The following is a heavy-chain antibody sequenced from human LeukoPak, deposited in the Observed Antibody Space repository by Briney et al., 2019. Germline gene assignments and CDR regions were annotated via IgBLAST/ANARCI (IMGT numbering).Heavy chain of an antibody. J-gene: IGHJ4*02. Sequence: GGSLRLSCTASGFTFGDYAMSWFRQAPGKGLEWGGFIRSQAYGGTTEYAGSMKGRFTISRHDSKSIAYLQMNSLKTEDTAVYYCTRVWTTGYWGQGALVTASS. CDR3: TRVWTTGY. D-gene: IGHD4-17*01. V-gene: IGHV3-49*03. CDR2: IRSQAYGGTT. CDR1: GFTFGDYA.